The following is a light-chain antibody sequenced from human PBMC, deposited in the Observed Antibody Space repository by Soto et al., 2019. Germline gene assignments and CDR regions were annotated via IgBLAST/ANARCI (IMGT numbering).Light chain of an antibody. V-gene: IGLV7-43*01. CDR2: STI. CDR1: TGAVTSGYY. CDR3: RSTMVLLSRV. Sequence: QAVVTQEPSLTVSPGGTVTLTCTSSTGAVTSGYYPNWFQQKPGQAPRALIYSTINKHSWTPARFSGSLLGGKAAPTLSGVQPEDEAAYYCRSTMVLLSRVFGGGTKLTVL. J-gene: IGLJ3*02.